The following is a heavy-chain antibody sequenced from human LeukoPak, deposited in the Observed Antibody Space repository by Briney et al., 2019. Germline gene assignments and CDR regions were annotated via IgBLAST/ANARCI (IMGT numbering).Heavy chain of an antibody. CDR3: VRGNYDSRGYSNAFDI. D-gene: IGHD3-22*01. J-gene: IGHJ3*02. CDR2: ISYSGST. Sequence: SETLSLTCTVSGGSISSYHWSWIRQPPGKRLEWIGFISYSGSTNSNPSLKSRVAISIDTSENQFSLKLSSVTAADTAVYYCVRGNYDSRGYSNAFDIWGQGAMATVSS. CDR1: GGSISSYH. V-gene: IGHV4-59*01.